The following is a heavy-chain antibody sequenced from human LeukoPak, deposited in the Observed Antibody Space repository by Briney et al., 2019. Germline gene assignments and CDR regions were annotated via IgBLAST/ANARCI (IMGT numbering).Heavy chain of an antibody. CDR1: GFTFSGSA. CDR3: TSIAVAGTEKSDAFDI. D-gene: IGHD6-19*01. V-gene: IGHV3-73*01. J-gene: IGHJ3*02. CDR2: IRSKANSYAT. Sequence: PGGSLRLSCAASGFTFSGSAMHWVRQASGKGLEWVGRIRSKANSYATAYAASVKGRFTISRDDSKNTAYLQMSSLKTEDTAVYYCTSIAVAGTEKSDAFDIWGQGTMVTVSS.